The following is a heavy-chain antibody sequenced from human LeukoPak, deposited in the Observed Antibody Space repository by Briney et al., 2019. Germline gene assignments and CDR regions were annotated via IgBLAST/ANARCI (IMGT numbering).Heavy chain of an antibody. CDR3: ARDMKWKQLPYDYFYGMDV. Sequence: ASVKVPYKASGYTFTSYGISWVRQPPAQGLEGMGWISAYNGNTNYAQKLQGRLTMTTDTSTSTAYMELRSLRSDDTAVYYCARDMKWKQLPYDYFYGMDVWGKGTTVTVSS. D-gene: IGHD6-13*01. V-gene: IGHV1-18*04. CDR2: ISAYNGNT. CDR1: GYTFTSYG. J-gene: IGHJ6*04.